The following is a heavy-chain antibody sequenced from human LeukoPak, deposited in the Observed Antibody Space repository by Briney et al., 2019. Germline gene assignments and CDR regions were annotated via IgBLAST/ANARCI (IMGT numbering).Heavy chain of an antibody. V-gene: IGHV4-59*01. CDR3: ARGGTSADY. CDR1: GGSISSYY. CDR2: IYYSGST. Sequence: SETLSLTCTVSGGSISSYYWRWIRQPPGKGLEWIGYIYYSGSTNYNPSLKSRVTISVDTSKKQFSLKLSSVTVADTAVYYCARGGTSADYWGQGTLVTVSS. J-gene: IGHJ4*02.